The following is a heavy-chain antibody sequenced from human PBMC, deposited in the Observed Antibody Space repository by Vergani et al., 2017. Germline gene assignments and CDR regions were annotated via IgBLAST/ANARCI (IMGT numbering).Heavy chain of an antibody. CDR2: ISSSSSYT. CDR1: GFTFSDYY. D-gene: IGHD6-19*01. V-gene: IGHV3-11*06. CDR3: ARDFRSVSREPPQWLVPTRARNYYYGMDV. J-gene: IGHJ6*02. Sequence: QVQLVESGGGLVKPGGSLRLSCAASGFTFSDYYMSWIRQAPGKGLEWVSYISSSSSYTNYADSVKGRFTISRDNAKNSLYLQMNSLRAEDTAVYYCARDFRSVSREPPQWLVPTRARNYYYGMDVWGQGTTVTVSS.